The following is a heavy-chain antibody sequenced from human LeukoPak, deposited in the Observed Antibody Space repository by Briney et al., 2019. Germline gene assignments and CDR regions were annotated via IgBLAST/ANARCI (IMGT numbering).Heavy chain of an antibody. CDR2: ISGSGGST. Sequence: GGSLRLSCAASGFTFSSYAMSWVRQAPGKGLEWVSAISGSGGSTYYADSVKGRFTISRDNSKNTLYLQINSLRAEDTAVYYCAKDQVWGSYRYINYYFDYWGQGTLVTVSS. V-gene: IGHV3-23*01. CDR1: GFTFSSYA. J-gene: IGHJ4*02. CDR3: AKDQVWGSYRYINYYFDY. D-gene: IGHD3-16*02.